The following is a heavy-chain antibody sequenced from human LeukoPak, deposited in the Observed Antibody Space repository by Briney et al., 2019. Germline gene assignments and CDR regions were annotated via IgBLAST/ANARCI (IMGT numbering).Heavy chain of an antibody. CDR3: ARGNRPFPYYMDV. CDR2: FDPEDGET. V-gene: IGHV1-24*01. Sequence: ASVKVSCKVSGYTLPELSMHWVRQARGKGHEWMGGFDPEDGETIYAQKFQGRVTITRNTSISTAYMELSSLRSEDTAVYYCARGNRPFPYYMDVWGKGTTVTVSS. D-gene: IGHD4-11*01. CDR1: GYTLPELS. J-gene: IGHJ6*03.